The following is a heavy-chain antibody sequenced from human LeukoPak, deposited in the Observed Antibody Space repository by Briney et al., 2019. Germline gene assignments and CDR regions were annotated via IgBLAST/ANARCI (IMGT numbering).Heavy chain of an antibody. D-gene: IGHD6-13*01. CDR2: IYTSGST. J-gene: IGHJ3*02. CDR3: ATIGSSWDEARTAFDI. V-gene: IGHV4-4*07. CDR1: GVSISSYW. Sequence: SETLSLTCAASGVSISSYWWSWIRQPAGKGLEWIGRIYTSGSTNYNPSLKSRVTISVDKSKNQFSLKLSSVTAADTAMYYRATIGSSWDEARTAFDIWGQGTMVTVSS.